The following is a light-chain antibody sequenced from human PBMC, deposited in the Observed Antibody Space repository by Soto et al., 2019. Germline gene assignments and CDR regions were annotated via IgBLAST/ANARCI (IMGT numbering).Light chain of an antibody. Sequence: IVMPQSPGTLSLSPGERATLSCRASQSVSSSYLAWYQQKPGQAPRLLIYGASTRATGIPARFSGTGSGTEFTLTISNLQSEDFAVYYCQQYDQWPPLTLGGGTKVDIK. CDR1: QSVSSSY. J-gene: IGKJ4*01. V-gene: IGKV3-15*01. CDR3: QQYDQWPPLT. CDR2: GAS.